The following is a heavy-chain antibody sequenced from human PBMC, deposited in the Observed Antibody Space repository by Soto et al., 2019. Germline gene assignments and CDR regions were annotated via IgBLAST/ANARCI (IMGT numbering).Heavy chain of an antibody. CDR1: GYTFTSYG. CDR2: ISAYNGNT. V-gene: IGHV1-18*04. CDR3: ARDKGVGTTSRWFDP. Sequence: ASVKVSCKASGYTFTSYGISWVRQAPGQGLEWMGWISAYNGNTNYAQKLQGRVTMTTDTSTSTAYMELRSLRSDDTAVYYCARDKGVGTTSRWFDPWGQGTLVTGSS. D-gene: IGHD1-7*01. J-gene: IGHJ5*02.